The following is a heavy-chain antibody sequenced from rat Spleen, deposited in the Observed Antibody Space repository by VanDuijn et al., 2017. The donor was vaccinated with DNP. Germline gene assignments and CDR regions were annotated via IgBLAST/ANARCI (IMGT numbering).Heavy chain of an antibody. D-gene: IGHD4-3*01. V-gene: IGHV5-20*01. Sequence: EVQLVESGGGLVQPGRSLKLSCAASGFPFSDYYMAWVRQAPTKGREWVASISYDGGSTYYRDSVKGRFTISRDNAKSSLYLQMDSLRSEDTATYYCTSPVPSGHYVMDAWGQGTSVTVSS. CDR2: ISYDGGST. CDR3: TSPVPSGHYVMDA. J-gene: IGHJ4*01. CDR1: GFPFSDYY.